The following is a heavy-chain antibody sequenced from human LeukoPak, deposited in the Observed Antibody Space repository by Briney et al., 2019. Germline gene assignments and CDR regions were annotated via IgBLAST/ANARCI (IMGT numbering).Heavy chain of an antibody. Sequence: GGSLRLSCAASGFTFNMYAMTWVRQAPGKGLEWVSAIGGDGVSTDYADSVKGRFTISRDNSKNTLYLQMNSLRAEDTALYYCTKRVGGTPDYWGLGTLVTVSS. CDR3: TKRVGGTPDY. CDR1: GFTFNMYA. D-gene: IGHD1-26*01. CDR2: IGGDGVST. J-gene: IGHJ4*02. V-gene: IGHV3-23*01.